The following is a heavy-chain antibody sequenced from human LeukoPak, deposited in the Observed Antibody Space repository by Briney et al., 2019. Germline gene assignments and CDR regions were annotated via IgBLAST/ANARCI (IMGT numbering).Heavy chain of an antibody. Sequence: SETLSLTCSVSGGSISSYYWNWIRQPPGKGLEWLGTISYSGSTYYNPSLKSRVTISVDTSKNQFSLKLSFVTAADTAVYYCARGVRGVIWNYFDYWGQGTLVTVSS. V-gene: IGHV4-59*12. CDR1: GGSISSYY. D-gene: IGHD3-10*01. CDR2: ISYSGST. J-gene: IGHJ4*02. CDR3: ARGVRGVIWNYFDY.